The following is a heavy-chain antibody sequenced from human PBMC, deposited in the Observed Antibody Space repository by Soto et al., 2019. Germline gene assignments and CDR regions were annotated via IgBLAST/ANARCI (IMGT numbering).Heavy chain of an antibody. Sequence: QVQLVESGGDRVQPGSPRRLSCVASGFTFGDYSMNWVGQAPGKGLEWLAVISYDGSTKYYADSVKGRFTVSRDNSKNTLYLQMDSLRAEDTAVYFCARDYDIWGRLPDYWGQGTLVTVSS. D-gene: IGHD3-9*01. CDR2: ISYDGSTK. CDR1: GFTFGDYS. CDR3: ARDYDIWGRLPDY. J-gene: IGHJ4*02. V-gene: IGHV3-30-3*01.